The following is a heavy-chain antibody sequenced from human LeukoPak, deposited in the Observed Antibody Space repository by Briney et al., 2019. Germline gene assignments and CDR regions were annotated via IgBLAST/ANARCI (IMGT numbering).Heavy chain of an antibody. CDR1: GFSFSSYG. D-gene: IGHD6-19*01. J-gene: IGHJ4*02. CDR3: ARILDSAWGELGY. V-gene: IGHV3-30*02. Sequence: GGSLRLSCAGSGFSFSSYGMHGVRQAPGKGLEGMAFIRSDGSNKYYAASMKGRFTISRENSKNTLYLQMNSLRAEDTAVYYCARILDSAWGELGYWGQGTLVTVSS. CDR2: IRSDGSNK.